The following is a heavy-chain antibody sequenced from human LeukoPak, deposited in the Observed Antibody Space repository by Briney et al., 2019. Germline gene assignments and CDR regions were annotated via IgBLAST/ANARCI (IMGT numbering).Heavy chain of an antibody. Sequence: PSQSLSLTCAVSGGSISSGGYSWSWIRQPPGKGLEWIGYIYHSGSTYYNPSLKSRVTISVDRSKNQFSLKLSSETAADTAVYYCARVVLRGSSGYAYPDYWGQGTLVTVSS. D-gene: IGHD3-22*01. CDR2: IYHSGST. J-gene: IGHJ4*02. CDR1: GGSISSGGYS. CDR3: ARVVLRGSSGYAYPDY. V-gene: IGHV4-30-2*01.